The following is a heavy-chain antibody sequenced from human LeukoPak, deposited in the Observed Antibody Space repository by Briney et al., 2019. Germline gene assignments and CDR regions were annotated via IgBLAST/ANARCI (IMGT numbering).Heavy chain of an antibody. CDR3: ARAVPAAHPYYYYMDV. J-gene: IGHJ6*03. D-gene: IGHD2-2*01. V-gene: IGHV1-2*02. CDR1: GYTFTGYY. Sequence: ASVKVSCKASGYTFTGYYMHWVRQAPGQGLEWMGWINPNSSGTNYAQKFQGRVTMTRDTSTSTAYMELRSLRSDDTAVYYCARAVPAAHPYYYYMDVWGKGTTVTISS. CDR2: INPNSSGT.